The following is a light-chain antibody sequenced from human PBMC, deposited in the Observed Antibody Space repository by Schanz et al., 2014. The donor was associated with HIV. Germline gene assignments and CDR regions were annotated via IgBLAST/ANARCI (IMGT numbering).Light chain of an antibody. CDR3: ATWDDSLKGWV. CDR1: SSNIGAGYD. J-gene: IGLJ3*02. CDR2: GNS. Sequence: QSVLTQPPSVSGAPGQTVTISCTGSSSNIGAGYDVHWYQQLPGTAPKLLIYGNSNRPSGVPDRFSGSKSGTSASLAISGLQSEDEADYYCATWDDSLKGWVFGGGTKLTVL. V-gene: IGLV1-40*01.